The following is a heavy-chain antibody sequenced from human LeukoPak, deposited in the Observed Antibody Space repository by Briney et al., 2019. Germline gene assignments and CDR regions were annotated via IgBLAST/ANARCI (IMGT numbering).Heavy chain of an antibody. CDR2: ISSSGGDT. CDR3: TKGGSYAPLDY. D-gene: IGHD1-26*01. J-gene: IGHJ4*02. V-gene: IGHV3-23*01. Sequence: GGSPRLSCAASGFTFSSYAMTWVRQAPGKGLEWVSAISSSGGDTIYADSVKGRLTISRDNSKNTLSLQMNSLRADDTAVYYCTKGGSYAPLDYWGQGALVTVSS. CDR1: GFTFSSYA.